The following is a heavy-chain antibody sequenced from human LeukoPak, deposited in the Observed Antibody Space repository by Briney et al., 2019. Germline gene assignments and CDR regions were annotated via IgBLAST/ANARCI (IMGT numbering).Heavy chain of an antibody. CDR1: GFTFSSYS. Sequence: GGSLRLSCAASGFTFSSYSMNWVRQAPGKGLEWVSSISSSSSYTYYADSVKGRFTISRDNTKNSLYLQMNSLRAEDTAVYYCARDPPPPDYWGQGTLVTVSS. CDR3: ARDPPPPDY. CDR2: ISSSSSYT. V-gene: IGHV3-21*01. J-gene: IGHJ4*02.